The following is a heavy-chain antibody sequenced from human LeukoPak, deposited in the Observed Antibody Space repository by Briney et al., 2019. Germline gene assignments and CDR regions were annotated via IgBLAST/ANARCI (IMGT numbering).Heavy chain of an antibody. CDR2: IIPIFGTA. CDR1: GGTFSSYA. V-gene: IGHV1-69*06. CDR3: ARENGGWLNSFDY. J-gene: IGHJ4*02. D-gene: IGHD3-10*01. Sequence: GSTVKVSCKASGGTFSSYAISWVRQAPGQGLEWMGGIIPIFGTANYAQKFQGRVTITADKSTSTAYMELSSLRSEDTAVYYCARENGGWLNSFDYWGQGTLVTVSS.